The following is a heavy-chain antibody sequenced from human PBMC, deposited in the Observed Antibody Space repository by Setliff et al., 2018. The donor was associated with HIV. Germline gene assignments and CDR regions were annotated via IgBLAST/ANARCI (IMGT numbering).Heavy chain of an antibody. V-gene: IGHV4-61*01. Sequence: KPSETLSLTCTVSGGSVSSGTYYWTWIRQPPGKGLEWIGYIYYSGSTNYNPSLKTRVTVSADTSKNQFSLKLTSVTAADTAVYYCARDGGGFASGTFDIWGQGTKVT. CDR3: ARDGGGFASGTFDI. J-gene: IGHJ3*02. CDR1: GGSVSSGTYY. D-gene: IGHD2-15*01. CDR2: IYYSGST.